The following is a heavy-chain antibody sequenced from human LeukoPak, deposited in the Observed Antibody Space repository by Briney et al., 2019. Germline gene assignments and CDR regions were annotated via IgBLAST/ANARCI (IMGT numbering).Heavy chain of an antibody. CDR2: IRPNSGAT. D-gene: IGHD2-8*02. CDR3: ASDNTGLPPYDP. CDR1: AYTFTNSF. V-gene: IGHV1-2*02. J-gene: IGHJ5*02. Sequence: GASVKVSCKASAYTFTNSFIHWVRQAPGQGLEWMGWIRPNSGATNYAQNFRGRVTMTWDTSISTAFMDLSSLKSDDTAIYYCASDNTGLPPYDPWGQGTLVTVSS.